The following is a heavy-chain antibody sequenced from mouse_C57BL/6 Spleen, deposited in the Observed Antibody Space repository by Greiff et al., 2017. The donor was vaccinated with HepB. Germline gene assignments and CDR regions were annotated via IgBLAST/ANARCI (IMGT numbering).Heavy chain of an antibody. V-gene: IGHV5-4*03. J-gene: IGHJ4*01. Sequence: EVKLQESGGGLVKPGGSLKLSCAASGFTFSSYAMSWVRQTPEKRLEWVATISDGGSYTYYPDNVKGRFTISRDNAKNNLYLQMSHLKSEDTAMYYCARVITTVVAPHYYAMDYWGQGTSVTVSS. CDR2: ISDGGSYT. D-gene: IGHD1-1*01. CDR3: ARVITTVVAPHYYAMDY. CDR1: GFTFSSYA.